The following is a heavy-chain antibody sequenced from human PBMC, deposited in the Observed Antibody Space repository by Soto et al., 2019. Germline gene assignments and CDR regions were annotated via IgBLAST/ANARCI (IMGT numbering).Heavy chain of an antibody. CDR3: AREGYSSGYYYYYGMDV. CDR1: GGSISSYY. J-gene: IGHJ6*02. D-gene: IGHD3-22*01. V-gene: IGHV4-59*01. CDR2: IYYSGST. Sequence: PSATLSLTCTVSGGSISSYYWSWIRQPPGKGLEWIGYIYYSGSTNYNPSLKSRVTISVDTSKNQFSLKLSSVTAADTAVYYCAREGYSSGYYYYYGMDVWGQGTTVTVS.